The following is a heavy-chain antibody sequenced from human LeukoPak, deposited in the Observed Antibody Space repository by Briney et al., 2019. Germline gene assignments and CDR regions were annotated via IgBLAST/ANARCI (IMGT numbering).Heavy chain of an antibody. CDR2: IVVGSGNT. Sequence: SVKVSCKASGFTFTSSAVQWVRQARGQRLEWIGWIVVGSGNTNYAQKFQERVTITRDMSTSTAYMELSSLRSEDTAVYYCARDGVGATTFDYWGQGTLVTVSS. J-gene: IGHJ4*02. D-gene: IGHD1-26*01. V-gene: IGHV1-58*01. CDR3: ARDGVGATTFDY. CDR1: GFTFTSSA.